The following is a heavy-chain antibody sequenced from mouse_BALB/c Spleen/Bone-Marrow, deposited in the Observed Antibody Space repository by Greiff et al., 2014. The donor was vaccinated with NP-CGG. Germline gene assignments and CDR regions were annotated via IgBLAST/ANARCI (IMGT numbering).Heavy chain of an antibody. D-gene: IGHD2-2*01. V-gene: IGHV1S41*01. CDR3: ARERYGYDGWYFDV. CDR2: IAPGSGST. Sequence: DLVKPGASVELSCKASGYTFTNYWINWMKQRPGQGLEWIGRIAPGSGSTYYNEMFKGKTTLTVDTSSSTAYIQLSSLSSEDSDVYFCARERYGYDGWYFDVWGAGTTVTVSS. J-gene: IGHJ1*01. CDR1: GYTFTNYW.